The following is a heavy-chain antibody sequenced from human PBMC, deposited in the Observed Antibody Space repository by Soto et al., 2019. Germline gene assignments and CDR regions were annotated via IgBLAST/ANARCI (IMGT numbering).Heavy chain of an antibody. CDR1: GFTFSNGW. J-gene: IGHJ6*02. CDR2: IKTNIDGGRI. Sequence: GGSLRLSCEGSGFTFSNGWMTWVRQAPGKWLEWVGRIKTNIDGGRIDYAAPVKGRFTISRDDSKNTLYLQMSSLKTEDTGVYYCTTNSVTDFYYYGMEVWGLGTTVTVSS. CDR3: TTNSVTDFYYYGMEV. V-gene: IGHV3-15*01.